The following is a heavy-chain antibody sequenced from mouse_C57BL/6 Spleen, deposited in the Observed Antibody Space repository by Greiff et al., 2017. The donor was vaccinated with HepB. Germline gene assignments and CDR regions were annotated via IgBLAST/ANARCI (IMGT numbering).Heavy chain of an antibody. CDR2: IDPETGGT. CDR3: TRYYGSSSYFDY. CDR1: GYTFTDYE. D-gene: IGHD1-1*01. Sequence: QVQLKQSGAELVRPGASVTLSCKASGYTFTDYEMHWVKQTPVHGLEWIGAIDPETGGTAYNQKFKGKAILTADKSSSTAYMELRSLTSEDSAVYYCTRYYGSSSYFDYWGQGTTLTVSS. V-gene: IGHV1-15*01. J-gene: IGHJ2*01.